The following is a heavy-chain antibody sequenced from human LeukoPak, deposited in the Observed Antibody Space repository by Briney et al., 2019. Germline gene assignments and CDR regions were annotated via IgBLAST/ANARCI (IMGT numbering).Heavy chain of an antibody. Sequence: GGSLRLSCAASGFTFSSYWTYWVRHAPGKGLVWVSRIISDGSSTSYADSVKGRFTISRDNAKNTLYLQMNSLRPEDTAVYYCATIAAAGEYFDYWGQGTLVTVSS. D-gene: IGHD6-13*01. CDR2: IISDGSST. J-gene: IGHJ4*02. CDR1: GFTFSSYW. CDR3: ATIAAAGEYFDY. V-gene: IGHV3-74*01.